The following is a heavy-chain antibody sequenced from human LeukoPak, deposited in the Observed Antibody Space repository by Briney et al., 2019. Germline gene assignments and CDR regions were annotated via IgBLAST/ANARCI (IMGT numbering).Heavy chain of an antibody. CDR1: GFTFSSYE. J-gene: IGHJ6*04. D-gene: IGHD3-10*02. Sequence: GGSLRLSCAACGFTFSSYEMNWVRQAPGKGLEWGSYISSSGSTIYYADSVKGRFTISRDNVKTSLYLQMNSLRAEDTAVYYCAELGITMIGGVWGKGTTVTISS. V-gene: IGHV3-48*03. CDR2: ISSSGSTI. CDR3: AELGITMIGGV.